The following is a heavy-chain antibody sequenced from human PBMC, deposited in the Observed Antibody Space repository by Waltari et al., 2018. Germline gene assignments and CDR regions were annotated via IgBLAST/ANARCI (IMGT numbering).Heavy chain of an antibody. Sequence: EVQLVASGGGLVKPGGSLRLSCAASGFTFSSYSMNGVRQAPGKGLEWVSSISSTGSYTHYADSVKGRFSISRDNAKNSLYLQMNSLRAEDTAVYYCARGGWGFYLDDWGQGTLVT. CDR3: ARGGWGFYLDD. D-gene: IGHD7-27*01. V-gene: IGHV3-21*01. J-gene: IGHJ4*02. CDR1: GFTFSSYS. CDR2: ISSTGSYT.